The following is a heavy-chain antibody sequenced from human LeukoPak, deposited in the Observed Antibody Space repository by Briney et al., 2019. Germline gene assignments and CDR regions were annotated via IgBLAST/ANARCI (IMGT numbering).Heavy chain of an antibody. CDR1: GFTFSNYA. J-gene: IGHJ4*02. CDR3: ARSPGILGTNYFDY. Sequence: PGGSLRLSCAASGFTFSNYAMSWVRQAPGKGLEWVSAISGSGDNTYYADSVKGRFTISGDNSKNTLYLQMNSLRAEDTSVYYCARSPGILGTNYFDYWGQGTLVTVSS. CDR2: ISGSGDNT. V-gene: IGHV3-23*01. D-gene: IGHD1-26*01.